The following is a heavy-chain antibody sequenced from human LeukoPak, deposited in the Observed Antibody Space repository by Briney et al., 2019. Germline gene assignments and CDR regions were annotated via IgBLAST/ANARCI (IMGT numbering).Heavy chain of an antibody. CDR3: ASGERERRFDY. CDR1: GFTFSSYA. D-gene: IGHD1-26*01. CDR2: ISYDGSNK. V-gene: IGHV3-30*04. Sequence: GGSLRLSCAASGFTFSSYAMHWVRQAPGKGLEWVAVISYDGSNKYYADSVKGRFTISRDNSKNTLYLRMNSLRAEDTAVYYCASGERERRFDYWGQGTLVTVSS. J-gene: IGHJ4*02.